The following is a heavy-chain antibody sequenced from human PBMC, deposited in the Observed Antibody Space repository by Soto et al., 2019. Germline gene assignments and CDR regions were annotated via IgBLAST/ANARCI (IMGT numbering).Heavy chain of an antibody. D-gene: IGHD3-16*01. CDR2: VPHSGST. V-gene: IGHV4-59*11. CDR1: GGSIISHL. J-gene: IGHJ3*02. CDR3: AREGPLSGDAFDI. Sequence: SETLSLTCTVSGGSIISHLWSWIRQPPGKGLEWIGYVPHSGSTTHNPSLKSRVTISLDTSKNQVSLQLRSVTAADTAVYYCAREGPLSGDAFDIWGRGTKVTVS.